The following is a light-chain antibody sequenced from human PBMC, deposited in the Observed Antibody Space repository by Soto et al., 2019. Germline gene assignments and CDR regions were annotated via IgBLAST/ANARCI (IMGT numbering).Light chain of an antibody. CDR2: DAF. Sequence: DIQMTQSPSTLSASVGDRVTITCRASQNINNCMAWYHQKPGGDPKLLIYDAFSLQTGVPFNISGSGSGTEVSLTISSLQPDDFGTDYCQQYHTFPLTFGGGTKVEI. V-gene: IGKV1-5*01. J-gene: IGKJ4*01. CDR1: QNINNC. CDR3: QQYHTFPLT.